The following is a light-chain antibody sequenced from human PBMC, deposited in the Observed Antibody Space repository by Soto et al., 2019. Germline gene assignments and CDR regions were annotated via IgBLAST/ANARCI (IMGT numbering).Light chain of an antibody. CDR2: EDV. V-gene: IGLV2-23*01. CDR3: CSYAGGTSVI. Sequence: QSGLTQPASVSGSPGQSLTISCTGTSSDVGRYSLVSWYQQHPGKAPKLIIYEDVERPSGVSYRFSGSKSGNTASLTISGLQTEDEADYYCCSYAGGTSVIFGGGTKLTVL. CDR1: SSDVGRYSL. J-gene: IGLJ2*01.